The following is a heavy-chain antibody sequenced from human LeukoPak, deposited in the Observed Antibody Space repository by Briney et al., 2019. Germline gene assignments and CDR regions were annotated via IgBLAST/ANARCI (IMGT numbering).Heavy chain of an antibody. CDR3: ARVPVPYPPSRFDF. J-gene: IGHJ4*02. CDR1: GYTFTGYY. D-gene: IGHD2-2*01. V-gene: IGHV1-2*02. Sequence: ASVKVSCKTSGYTFTGYYLHWVRQAPGQRPEWMGRIDPDSGGTHYGQKFQGRVTVTRDTSITTVYMELSGLTSDDTAVYYCARVPVPYPPSRFDFWGQGTLFTVSS. CDR2: IDPDSGGT.